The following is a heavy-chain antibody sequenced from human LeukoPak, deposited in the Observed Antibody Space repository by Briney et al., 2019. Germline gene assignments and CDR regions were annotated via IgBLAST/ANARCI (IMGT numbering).Heavy chain of an antibody. Sequence: GASVKVACKASGYTFTGYYMHWVRQAPGQGLEWMGWINPNSGGTNYAQKFQGRVTMTRDTSISTAYMELSMLRSDDTAVYYCARGNKLLYPLCNYWGQGTLVTVSS. CDR1: GYTFTGYY. V-gene: IGHV1-2*02. D-gene: IGHD2-2*02. CDR3: ARGNKLLYPLCNY. J-gene: IGHJ4*02. CDR2: INPNSGGT.